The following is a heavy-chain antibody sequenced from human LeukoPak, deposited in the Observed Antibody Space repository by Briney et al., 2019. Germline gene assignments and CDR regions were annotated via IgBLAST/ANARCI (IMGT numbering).Heavy chain of an antibody. V-gene: IGHV4-34*01. Sequence: SETLSLTCAVYGGSFSGYYWSWIRQPPGKGLEWIGEINHSGSTNYNPSLKSRVTISVDTSKNQFSLKLSSVTAADTVVYYCARGPPLNPGDFDSSGYYYFDYWGQGTLVTVSS. J-gene: IGHJ4*02. CDR1: GGSFSGYY. D-gene: IGHD3-22*01. CDR3: ARGPPLNPGDFDSSGYYYFDY. CDR2: INHSGST.